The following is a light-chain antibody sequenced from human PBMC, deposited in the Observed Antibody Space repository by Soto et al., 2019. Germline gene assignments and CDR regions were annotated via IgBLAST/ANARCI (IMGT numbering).Light chain of an antibody. V-gene: IGLV2-11*01. CDR2: DVS. J-gene: IGLJ1*01. Sequence: QSALTQPRSLTGSPGQSVTISCNGTSSDVGGYNYVSWYQQHPGKAPKLMVYDVSKRPSGVPDRFSGSKSGNTASLTISGLQAEDEADYYCCSYAGSYTLYVFGTGTKVTVL. CDR3: CSYAGSYTLYV. CDR1: SSDVGGYNY.